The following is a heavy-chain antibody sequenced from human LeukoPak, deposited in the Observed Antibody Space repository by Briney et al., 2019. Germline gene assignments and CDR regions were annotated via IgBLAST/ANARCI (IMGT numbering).Heavy chain of an antibody. CDR1: GGTFSSYA. J-gene: IGHJ4*02. CDR2: IIPIFGTA. D-gene: IGHD1-26*01. CDR3: ARTGVELLEGGFDY. Sequence: SVKVSCKASGGTFSSYAISWVRLAPGQGLEWMGGIIPIFGTANYAQKFQGRVTTTTDESTSTAYMELSSLRSEDTAVYYCARTGVELLEGGFDYWGQGTLVTVSS. V-gene: IGHV1-69*05.